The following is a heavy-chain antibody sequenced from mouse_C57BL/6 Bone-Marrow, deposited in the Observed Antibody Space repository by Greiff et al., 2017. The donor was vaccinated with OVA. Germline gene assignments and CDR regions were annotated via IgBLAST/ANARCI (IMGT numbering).Heavy chain of an antibody. CDR3: ANYDSRSWYFDV. J-gene: IGHJ1*03. CDR1: GFTFSSYA. D-gene: IGHD1-1*01. CDR2: ISDGGSYT. Sequence: EVQRVESGGGLVKPGGSLKLSCAASGFTFSSYAMSWVRQTPEKRLEWVATISDGGSYTYYPDNVKGRFTSSRDNAKNNLYLQMSHRKSEDTAMYYCANYDSRSWYFDVWGTGTTVTVSS. V-gene: IGHV5-4*01.